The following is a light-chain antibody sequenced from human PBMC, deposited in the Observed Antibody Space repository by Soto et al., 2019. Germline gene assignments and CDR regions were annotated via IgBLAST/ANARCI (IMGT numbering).Light chain of an antibody. CDR3: QQSYSTSIT. CDR2: AAS. Sequence: DIQMTQSPSSLSASVGDRVTITCRASQSISSYLNWYQHKPGKAPQLLIYAASSLQSGVPSRFSGSGSGADFTLTISSLQPEDFAIYYCQQSYSTSITFGQGTRLEMK. V-gene: IGKV1-39*01. CDR1: QSISSY. J-gene: IGKJ5*01.